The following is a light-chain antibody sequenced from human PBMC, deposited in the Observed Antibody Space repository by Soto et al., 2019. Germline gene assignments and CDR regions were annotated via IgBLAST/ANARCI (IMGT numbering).Light chain of an antibody. CDR1: QSVSSD. Sequence: EIVMTQSPATLSVSPGERATRSCRASQSVSSDLAWYQQKPGQAPRLLIYDASTRATGIPVRFSGSGSGTEFTLTISSLQSEDFALYYCQQYNKWPPLTFGGGTEVEI. CDR3: QQYNKWPPLT. J-gene: IGKJ4*01. CDR2: DAS. V-gene: IGKV3-15*01.